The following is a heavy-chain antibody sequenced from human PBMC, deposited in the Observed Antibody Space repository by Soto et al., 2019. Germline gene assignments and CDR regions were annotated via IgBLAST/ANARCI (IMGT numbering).Heavy chain of an antibody. V-gene: IGHV3-53*01. CDR3: AREGLIAAAGTVFDY. Sequence: LXLSCSAYRFTVSINYISWVRQAPGKGLECVSVIYSGGSTYYADSVKGRFTISRDNSKNTLYLQMNSLRAEDTAVYYCAREGLIAAAGTVFDYWGQGPLVTVSS. CDR2: IYSGGST. CDR1: RFTVSINY. D-gene: IGHD6-13*01. J-gene: IGHJ4*02.